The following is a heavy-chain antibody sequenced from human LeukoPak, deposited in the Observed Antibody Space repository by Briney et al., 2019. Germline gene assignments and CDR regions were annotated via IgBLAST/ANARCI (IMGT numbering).Heavy chain of an antibody. J-gene: IGHJ4*02. CDR2: IYHSGST. D-gene: IGHD4-17*01. CDR3: ARGGYGDFIFDY. CDR1: GYSISSGYY. V-gene: IGHV4-38-2*01. Sequence: PSETLSLTCAVSGYSISSGYYWGWIRQPPGKGLEWIGSIYHSGSTYYNPSLKSRVTISVDTSKNQFSLKLGSVTAADTAVYYCARGGYGDFIFDYWGQGTLVTVSS.